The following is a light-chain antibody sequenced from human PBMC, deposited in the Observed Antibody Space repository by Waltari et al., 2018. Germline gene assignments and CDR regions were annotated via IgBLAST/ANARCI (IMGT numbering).Light chain of an antibody. CDR1: QSVDKY. CDR3: QLRTYWPALT. V-gene: IGKV3-11*01. J-gene: IGKJ4*01. CDR2: DTS. Sequence: EIVLTQSPATLSLSPGERATLSCRASQSVDKYFAWYQKKPGQAPRLLICDTSIRATGIPARFSGSGSGTDFTLTISSLEPEDFAVYYCQLRTYWPALTFGGGTKVEIK.